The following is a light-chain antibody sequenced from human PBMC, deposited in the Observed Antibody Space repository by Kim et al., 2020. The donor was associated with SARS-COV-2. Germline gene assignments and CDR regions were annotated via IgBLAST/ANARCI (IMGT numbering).Light chain of an antibody. CDR3: QQYDSSVWT. V-gene: IGKV3-20*01. CDR2: GAS. Sequence: ELVLTQSPVTLSLSPGEGATLSCRASQSVNGRFLAWYQQKPGQAPRLLIYGASTRATGIPDRFSGSGSGTDFTLTISRLEPEDFAMYYCQQYDSSVWTFGQGTKVEIK. CDR1: QSVNGRF. J-gene: IGKJ1*01.